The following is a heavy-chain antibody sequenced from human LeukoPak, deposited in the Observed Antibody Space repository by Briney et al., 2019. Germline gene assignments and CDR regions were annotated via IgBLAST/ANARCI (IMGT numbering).Heavy chain of an antibody. V-gene: IGHV4-4*07. CDR3: ASLKVREKTLDY. CDR2: IYTSGST. Sequence: SETLSLTCTVSGGSISSYYWSWIRQPAGKGLEWIGRIYTSGSTNYNPSLKSRVTMSVDTSKSQFSLKLSSVTAADTAVYYCASLKVREKTLDYWGQGTLVTVSS. D-gene: IGHD3-10*01. J-gene: IGHJ4*02. CDR1: GGSISSYY.